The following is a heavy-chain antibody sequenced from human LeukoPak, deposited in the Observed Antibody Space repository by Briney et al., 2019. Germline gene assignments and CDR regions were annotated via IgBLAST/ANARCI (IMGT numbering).Heavy chain of an antibody. D-gene: IGHD3-10*01. CDR3: ATIRGSPLDV. CDR2: INPNSGGT. CDR1: GYTFTGYY. V-gene: IGHV1-2*02. Sequence: GESLKISCKGSGYTFTGYYMHWVRQAPGQGLEWMGWINPNSGGTNYAQKFQGRVTMTRDTSISTAYMELSRLRSDDTAVYYCATIRGSPLDVWGQGTTVTVSS. J-gene: IGHJ6*02.